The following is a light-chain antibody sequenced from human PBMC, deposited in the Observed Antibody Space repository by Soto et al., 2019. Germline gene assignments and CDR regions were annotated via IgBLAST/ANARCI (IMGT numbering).Light chain of an antibody. V-gene: IGKV3-15*01. Sequence: EIVMTQSPPTLSVSPGERAPLSWGASQGIGSTLAWYQQKPGQTPKLLIFDASTRATGVPARFSGGGSGTEFTLTINSLQSEDFAVYYCQRYNRWPLSFGGGNKV. CDR1: QGIGST. J-gene: IGKJ4*01. CDR3: QRYNRWPLS. CDR2: DAS.